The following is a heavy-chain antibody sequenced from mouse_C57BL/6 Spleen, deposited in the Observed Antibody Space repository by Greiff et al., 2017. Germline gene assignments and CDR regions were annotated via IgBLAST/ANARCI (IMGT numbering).Heavy chain of an antibody. J-gene: IGHJ2*01. V-gene: IGHV7-3*01. CDR2: IRNKANGYTT. CDR1: GFTFTDYY. CDR3: ARYRGRYFDY. Sequence: EVKLVESGGGLVQPGGSLSLSCAASGFTFTDYYMSWVRQPPGKALEWLGFIRNKANGYTTEYSASVKGRFTISRDNSQSILYLQMNALGAEDSATYYCARYRGRYFDYWGQGTTLTVSS.